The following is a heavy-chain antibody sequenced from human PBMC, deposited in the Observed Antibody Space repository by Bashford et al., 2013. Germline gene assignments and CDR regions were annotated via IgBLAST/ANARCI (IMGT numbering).Heavy chain of an antibody. CDR3: ARGSGSYHYFDY. J-gene: IGHJ4*02. V-gene: IGHV4-34*01. CDR2: INHSGST. Sequence: WIRQPPGKGLEWIGEINHSGSTNYSPSLKSRVTVSVDTSKNQFSLKLGSVTAADTAVYYCARGSGSYHYFDYWGQGTLVTVSS. D-gene: IGHD3-10*01.